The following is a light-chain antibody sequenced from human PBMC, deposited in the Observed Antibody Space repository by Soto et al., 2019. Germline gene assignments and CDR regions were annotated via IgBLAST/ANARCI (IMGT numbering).Light chain of an antibody. J-gene: IGKJ1*01. CDR1: QSVSSSY. Sequence: ESVLTQSPDTLSLSPGERATLSCRASQSVSSSYLAWYQQKPGQAPRLLIYGASSRATGIPDRFSGSGSGTDFTLTISSLEPEDFALYYCQQYASSPWTFGQGTKGEI. V-gene: IGKV3-20*01. CDR2: GAS. CDR3: QQYASSPWT.